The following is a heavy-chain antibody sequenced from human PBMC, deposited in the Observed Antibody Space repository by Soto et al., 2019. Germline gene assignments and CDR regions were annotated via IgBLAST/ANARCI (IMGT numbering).Heavy chain of an antibody. CDR2: IRNKADSYTT. CDR3: ARLWDRSFDA. Sequence: EVQLVESGGGLVQPGGSLRLSCAASGFTFSDHYMDWVRQAPGKGLEWVGRIRNKADSYTTEYAASVKGSFTLSRHDSKHSMYLQMNCLKSEDTDVYYCARLWDRSFDAWGQGTLVTVSS. D-gene: IGHD1-26*01. J-gene: IGHJ5*02. CDR1: GFTFSDHY. V-gene: IGHV3-72*01.